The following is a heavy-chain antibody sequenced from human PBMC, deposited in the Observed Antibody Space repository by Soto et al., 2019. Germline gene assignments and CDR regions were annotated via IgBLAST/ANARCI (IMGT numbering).Heavy chain of an antibody. D-gene: IGHD1-26*01. CDR3: ARDRSGSRYFYHL. CDR2: LHFRGYT. Sequence: SETLSLTCTVSGGSIGSLYWTWVGQSPGKGLEWIGHLHFRGYTNYNPSLQSRVTISSARSTNQVSLERKSVTVADTAVYYCARDRSGSRYFYHLWGQGTLVTVSS. V-gene: IGHV4-59*11. CDR1: GGSIGSLY. J-gene: IGHJ5*02.